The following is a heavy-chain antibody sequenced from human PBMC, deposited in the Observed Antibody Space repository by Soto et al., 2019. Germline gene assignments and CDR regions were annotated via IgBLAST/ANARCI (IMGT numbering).Heavy chain of an antibody. V-gene: IGHV3-33*01. J-gene: IGHJ6*02. CDR3: ARDASTLTGSVYDYDGMDV. CDR2: IWYDGSNR. Sequence: QVQLVESGGGVVQPGRSLRLSCAASGFTFSSYGMHWVRQAPGKGLEWVSGIWYDGSNRYYADSVKGRFTISRDNSKNTLYLQLNRLSDDDTAVCYCARDASTLTGSVYDYDGMDVWAQGRTVAVCS. CDR1: GFTFSSYG.